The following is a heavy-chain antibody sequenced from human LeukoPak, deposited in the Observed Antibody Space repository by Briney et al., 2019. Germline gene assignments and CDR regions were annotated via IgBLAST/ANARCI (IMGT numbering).Heavy chain of an antibody. CDR2: IIPVFGTA. J-gene: IGHJ5*02. D-gene: IGHD3-10*01. V-gene: IGHV1-69*05. CDR1: GGTFNSHV. CDR3: ARGYYYGSESYWHTKWFDP. Sequence: GSSVNVSCKASGGTFNSHVISWLRQAPGQGLEWMGGIIPVFGTASYAEKFQGRVKIATDESTTTAYMEMSSLTSEDTAVYYCARGYYYGSESYWHTKWFDPWGQETLVTVSS.